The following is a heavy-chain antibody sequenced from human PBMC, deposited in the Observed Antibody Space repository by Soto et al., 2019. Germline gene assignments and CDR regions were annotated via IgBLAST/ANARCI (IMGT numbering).Heavy chain of an antibody. D-gene: IGHD5-12*01. V-gene: IGHV4-59*01. CDR3: PRGGWLATIKPFFAY. J-gene: IGHJ4*02. CDR2: IYYSGST. CDR1: GGSMTSYY. Sequence: PSETLSLTCPVSGGSMTSYYWIFIRHSPFEGLEWIGYIYYSGSTNYNPSLKSRVAISLDTSKNQFSLMLSSVTAADTAVYYCPRGGWLATIKPFFAYWGQGTLVTVSA.